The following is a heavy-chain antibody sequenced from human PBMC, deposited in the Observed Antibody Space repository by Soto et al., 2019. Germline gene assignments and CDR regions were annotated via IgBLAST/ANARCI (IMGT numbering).Heavy chain of an antibody. CDR2: ISGSGDST. CDR3: ARRGSGSYYDY. Sequence: EVQLLESGGGLVQPGGSLRLSCAASGFTFSSYAMRWVRQAPGKGLEWVSAISGSGDSTYYADSVKGRFAISRDNSKHTLYLQMNSLRAEDTAVYYCARRGSGSYYDYWGQGTVVTVSS. V-gene: IGHV3-23*01. J-gene: IGHJ4*02. CDR1: GFTFSSYA. D-gene: IGHD1-26*01.